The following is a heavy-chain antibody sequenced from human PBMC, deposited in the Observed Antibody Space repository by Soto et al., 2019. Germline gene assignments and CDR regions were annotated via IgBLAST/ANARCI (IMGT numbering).Heavy chain of an antibody. V-gene: IGHV1-8*01. CDR3: ARGGRWLQNYWYFDL. D-gene: IGHD5-12*01. CDR2: MNPNSGDT. CDR1: GYTFTSYD. J-gene: IGHJ2*01. Sequence: QVQLVQSGAEVKKPGASVKVSCKASGYTFTSYDINWVRQATGQGIEWMGWMNPNSGDTGYAQKFQGRLTMTRNTSISTAYMELSSLRSEDTAVYYCARGGRWLQNYWYFDLWGRGTLVSVSS.